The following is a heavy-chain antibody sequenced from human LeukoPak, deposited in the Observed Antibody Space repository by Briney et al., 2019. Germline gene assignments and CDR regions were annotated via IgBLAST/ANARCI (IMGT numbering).Heavy chain of an antibody. CDR3: ARVSYSGSFDY. Sequence: PSETLSLTCTVSGGSISSSSYYWGWIRQPPGKGLEWIGGIYYSGSTYYNPSLKSRVTISVDTSKNQFSLKLSSVTAADTAVYYCARVSYSGSFDYWGQGTLVTVSS. D-gene: IGHD1-26*01. J-gene: IGHJ4*02. CDR1: GGSISSSSYY. CDR2: IYYSGST. V-gene: IGHV4-39*07.